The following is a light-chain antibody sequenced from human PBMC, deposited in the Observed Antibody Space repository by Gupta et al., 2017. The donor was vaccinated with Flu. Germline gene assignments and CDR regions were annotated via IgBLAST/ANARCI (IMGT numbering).Light chain of an antibody. Sequence: SLVLTQPPSVSVAPGQTTSITGGGHTFGYKTVSWFQQKPGQAPVLIVHDDGVRPAGIPVRFSGSNSGITATLTISRVEAGDEADYYCQVWDGTSDHVVFGGGTKLTVL. J-gene: IGLJ2*01. CDR3: QVWDGTSDHVV. CDR2: DDG. CDR1: TFGYKT. V-gene: IGLV3-21*02.